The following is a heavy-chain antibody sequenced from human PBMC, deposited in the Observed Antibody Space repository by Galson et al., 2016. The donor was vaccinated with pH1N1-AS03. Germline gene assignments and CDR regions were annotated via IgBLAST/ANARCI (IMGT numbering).Heavy chain of an antibody. CDR1: GFAVRANA. V-gene: IGHV3-23*01. D-gene: IGHD1-26*01. CDR2: IDGGRENT. J-gene: IGHJ4*02. Sequence: SLRLSCAASGFAVRANAMSWVRQAPGKGLEWVSAIDGGRENTRHADSVKGRFTISRDNSKNTLYLQMNSLRPEDTAVYYCAKDVLSWAFDHWGQGALVTVSS. CDR3: AKDVLSWAFDH.